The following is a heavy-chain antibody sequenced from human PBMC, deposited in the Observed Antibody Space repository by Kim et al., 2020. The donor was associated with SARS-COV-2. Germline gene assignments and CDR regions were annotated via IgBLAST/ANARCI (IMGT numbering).Heavy chain of an antibody. CDR3: ARDDGIFGVASGGYGMDV. D-gene: IGHD3-3*01. V-gene: IGHV4-59*13. Sequence: SETLSLTCTVSGGSISSYYWSWIRQPPGKGLEWIGYIYYSGSTNYNPSLKSRVTISVDTSKNQFSLKLSSVTAADTAVYYCARDDGIFGVASGGYGMDVWGQGTTVTVSS. CDR1: GGSISSYY. CDR2: IYYSGST. J-gene: IGHJ6*02.